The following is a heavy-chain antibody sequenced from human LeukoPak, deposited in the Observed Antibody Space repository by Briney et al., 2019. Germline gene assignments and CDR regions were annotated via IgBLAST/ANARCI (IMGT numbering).Heavy chain of an antibody. Sequence: SQTLSLTCTVSGGSISSGDYYWSWIRQPPGKGLEWIGYIYYSGSTYYNPSLKSRVTISVDTSKNQFSLKLSSVTAADTAVYYCARAARFLEWLPRGGAWFDPWGQGTLVTVSS. V-gene: IGHV4-30-4*01. CDR1: GGSISSGDYY. D-gene: IGHD3-3*01. CDR3: ARAARFLEWLPRGGAWFDP. CDR2: IYYSGST. J-gene: IGHJ5*02.